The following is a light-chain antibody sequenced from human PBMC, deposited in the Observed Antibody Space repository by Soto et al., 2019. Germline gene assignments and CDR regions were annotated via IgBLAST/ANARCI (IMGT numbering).Light chain of an antibody. J-gene: IGKJ5*01. CDR3: QQYGSSPRIT. CDR1: QSVSSSY. Sequence: EIVLTQSPGNMSLSPCDRATLSCRAIQSVSSSYLAWYQQKPGQAPRLLIYGASSRATGIPDRFSGSGSGTDFTLTISRLEPEDFAVYYCQQYGSSPRITFGQGTRLEIK. CDR2: GAS. V-gene: IGKV3-20*01.